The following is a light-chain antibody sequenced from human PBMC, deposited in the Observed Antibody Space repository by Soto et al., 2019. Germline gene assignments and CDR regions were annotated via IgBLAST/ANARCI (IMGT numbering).Light chain of an antibody. CDR2: GAS. V-gene: IGKV3-20*01. CDR3: QHYCSSSLT. Sequence: EIVLTQSPGTLSLSPGERATLSCRASQSVRSSYLAWYQLKPGQAPRLLIYGASSRATGIPDRFSGSGSGTDFTLTTTRLEPDDFPVYYYQHYCSSSLTFGGATNVQIK. J-gene: IGKJ4*01. CDR1: QSVRSSY.